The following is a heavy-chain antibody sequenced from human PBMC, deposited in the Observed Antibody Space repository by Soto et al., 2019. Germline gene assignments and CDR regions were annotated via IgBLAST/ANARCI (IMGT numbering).Heavy chain of an antibody. Sequence: PGGSLRLSCAASGLTFSSYPMHWVRQAPGRGLEWVAVVSYDGSNKSYADAVKGRFTISRDNSKNTPYLEMNSLRAEDTAMYYCARDRRQGYCSGGSCYSRSWFDPRGQGTLVTVSS. D-gene: IGHD2-15*01. CDR1: GLTFSSYP. J-gene: IGHJ5*02. V-gene: IGHV3-30-3*01. CDR3: ARDRRQGYCSGGSCYSRSWFDP. CDR2: VSYDGSNK.